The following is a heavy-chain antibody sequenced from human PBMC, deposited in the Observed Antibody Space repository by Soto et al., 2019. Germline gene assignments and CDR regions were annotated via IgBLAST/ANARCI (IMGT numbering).Heavy chain of an antibody. Sequence: GGSLRLSCAASGFTFSSYAMHWVRQAPGKGLEWVAVISYDGSNKYYADSVKGRFTISRDNSKNTLYLQLNSLRAADTAVYYCARVYYYDSSGYYSGLRSMIAFDIWGQGTMVTVSS. V-gene: IGHV3-30-3*01. CDR2: ISYDGSNK. CDR1: GFTFSSYA. D-gene: IGHD3-22*01. J-gene: IGHJ3*02. CDR3: ARVYYYDSSGYYSGLRSMIAFDI.